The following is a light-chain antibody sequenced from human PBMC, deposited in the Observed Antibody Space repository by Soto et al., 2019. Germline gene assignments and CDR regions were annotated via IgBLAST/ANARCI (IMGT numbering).Light chain of an antibody. CDR3: QQANSFPLT. V-gene: IGKV1-5*03. J-gene: IGKJ4*01. CDR2: KAS. Sequence: DIQMTQSPSTLSASVGDRVTITCRASQSISTWLAWYQQKPGKAPKLLIYKASSSESGVPSRFSGSGSGTEFTLTINSLQSDDLATYYCQQANSFPLTLGGGTKVDIK. CDR1: QSISTW.